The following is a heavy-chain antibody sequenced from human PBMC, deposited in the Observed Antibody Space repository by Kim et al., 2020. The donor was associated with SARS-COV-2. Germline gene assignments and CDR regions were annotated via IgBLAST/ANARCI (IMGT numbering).Heavy chain of an antibody. V-gene: IGHV1-69*01. CDR3: ARDRVRGFSAFDH. D-gene: IGHD5-18*01. J-gene: IGHJ4*02. Sequence: KDAQKFQGRVTITADESTSTAYMELTSLTAEDMAIYYCARDRVRGFSAFDHWGQGTLVIVSS.